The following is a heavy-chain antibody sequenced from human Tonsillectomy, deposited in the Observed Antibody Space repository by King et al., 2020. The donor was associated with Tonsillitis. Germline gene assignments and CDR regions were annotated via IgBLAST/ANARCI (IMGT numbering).Heavy chain of an antibody. J-gene: IGHJ6*02. V-gene: IGHV3-53*01. CDR3: ARAFHYGHLDV. Sequence: VQLVESGGGLIQPGGSLRLSCAASGFTVISNYMNWVRQAPGKGLEWVSVIFSGGSTHYADSVKGRFTISRDNSKNTLYFQMNSLRAEDTAVYYCARAFHYGHLDVWGQGTTVTVSS. CDR2: IFSGGST. D-gene: IGHD3-10*01. CDR1: GFTVISNY.